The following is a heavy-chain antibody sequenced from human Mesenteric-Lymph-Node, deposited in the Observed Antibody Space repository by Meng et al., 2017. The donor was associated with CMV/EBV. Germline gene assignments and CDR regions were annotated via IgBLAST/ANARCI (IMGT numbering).Heavy chain of an antibody. J-gene: IGHJ5*02. CDR2: ISAYNGNT. V-gene: IGHV1-18*04. CDR1: GYTFTSYY. D-gene: IGHD6-13*01. CDR3: ARGSIAAAVLDWFDP. Sequence: ASVKVSCKASGYTFTSYYMHWVRQAPGQGLEWMGWISAYNGNTNYAQKFQGRVTMTTDTSTSTAYMELRSLRSDDTAVYYCARGSIAAAVLDWFDPWGQGTLVTVSS.